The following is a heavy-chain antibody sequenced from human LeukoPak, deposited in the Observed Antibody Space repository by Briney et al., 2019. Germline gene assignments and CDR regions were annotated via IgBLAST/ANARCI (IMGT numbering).Heavy chain of an antibody. V-gene: IGHV1-2*02. CDR2: INPNSGGT. CDR1: GYTFTGYY. Sequence: ASVKVSCKASGYTFTGYYMHWVRQAPGQGLEWMGWINPNSGGTNYAQKFQGRVTMTRNTSISTAYMELSSLRSEDTAVYYCARGKYDFWSGYSDWFDPWGQGTLVTVSS. J-gene: IGHJ5*02. CDR3: ARGKYDFWSGYSDWFDP. D-gene: IGHD3-3*01.